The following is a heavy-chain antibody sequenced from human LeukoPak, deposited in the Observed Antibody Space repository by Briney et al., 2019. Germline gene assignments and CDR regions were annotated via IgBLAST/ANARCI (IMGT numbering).Heavy chain of an antibody. J-gene: IGHJ6*03. CDR3: ATGIASYGYYYYYYMDV. V-gene: IGHV1-69-2*01. CDR2: VDPEDGET. D-gene: IGHD5-18*01. Sequence: ASVKVSCKVSGYTFTDYYMHRVQQAPGKGLEWMGLVDPEDGETIYAEKFQGRVTITADTSTDTAYMELSSLRSEDTAVYYCATGIASYGYYYYYYMDVWGKGTTVTVSS. CDR1: GYTFTDYY.